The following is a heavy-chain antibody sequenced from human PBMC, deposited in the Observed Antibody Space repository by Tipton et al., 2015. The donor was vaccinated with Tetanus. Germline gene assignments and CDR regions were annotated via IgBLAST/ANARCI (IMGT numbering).Heavy chain of an antibody. CDR1: GGSISSGGYF. V-gene: IGHV4-31*03. CDR2: IYYSGDT. D-gene: IGHD3-16*01. Sequence: GLVKPSQTLSLTCSVSGGSISSGGYFWNWVRQSPGKGLEWIGYIYYSGDTYVNPSLKSRVTMSVDTSKNQISLNLSSVTAADTAVYYCARDQGGGRVVRLNWFDPWGQGALVIVSS. J-gene: IGHJ5*02. CDR3: ARDQGGGRVVRLNWFDP.